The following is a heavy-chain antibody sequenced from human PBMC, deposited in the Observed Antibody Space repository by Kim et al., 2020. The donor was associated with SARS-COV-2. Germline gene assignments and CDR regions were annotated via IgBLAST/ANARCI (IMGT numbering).Heavy chain of an antibody. D-gene: IGHD3-22*01. CDR3: SRATWDGSGYYFDF. V-gene: IGHV3-49*03. Sequence: GGFLRLSCTASGFTFGDYGMSWFRQAPGKGLEWVGFIRSKAYGGTTEYAASVKDRISISRDDSKRIVYLQMNSLKTEDSAVYYCSRATWDGSGYYFDFWGQGILVTVSS. J-gene: IGHJ4*02. CDR2: IRSKAYGGTT. CDR1: GFTFGDYG.